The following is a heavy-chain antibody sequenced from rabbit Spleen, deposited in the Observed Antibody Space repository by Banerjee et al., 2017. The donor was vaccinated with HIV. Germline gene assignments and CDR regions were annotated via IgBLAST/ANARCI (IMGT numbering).Heavy chain of an antibody. CDR3: ARGGGL. J-gene: IGHJ4*01. Sequence: EESGGDLVKPEGSLTLTCTASGFSFSSRYWICWVRQAPGKGLEWIACIYAGSSDYTYYATWAKGRFTISSHNAQKMLYLQLNSLTAADTATYFCARGGGLWGPGTLVTVS. V-gene: IGHV1S45*01. CDR1: GFSFSSRYW. CDR2: IYAGSSDYT.